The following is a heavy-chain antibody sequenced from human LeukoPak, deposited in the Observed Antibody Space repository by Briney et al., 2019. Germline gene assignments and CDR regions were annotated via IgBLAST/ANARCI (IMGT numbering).Heavy chain of an antibody. V-gene: IGHV3-33*06. J-gene: IGHJ4*02. CDR1: GFTFSSYG. CDR3: AKSTPLWFRGLLDY. CDR2: IWYDGSNK. Sequence: GGSLRLSCAASGFTFSSYGMHWVRQAPGKGLEWVAVIWYDGSNKYYADSVKGRFTISRDNSKNTLYLQMNSLRAEDTAVYYCAKSTPLWFRGLLDYWGQGTLVTVSS. D-gene: IGHD3-10*01.